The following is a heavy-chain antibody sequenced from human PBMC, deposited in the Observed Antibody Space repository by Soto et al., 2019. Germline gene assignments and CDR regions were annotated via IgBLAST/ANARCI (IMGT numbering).Heavy chain of an antibody. CDR3: ARSDIVVVNWFDP. CDR2: ISSSGSTI. J-gene: IGHJ5*02. Sequence: GSLRLSCAASGFTFSDYYMSWIRQAPGKGLEWVSYISSSGSTIYYADSVKGRFTISRDNAKNSLYLQMNSLRAEDTAVYYCARSDIVVVNWFDPWGQGTLVTVSS. V-gene: IGHV3-11*01. D-gene: IGHD2-2*01. CDR1: GFTFSDYY.